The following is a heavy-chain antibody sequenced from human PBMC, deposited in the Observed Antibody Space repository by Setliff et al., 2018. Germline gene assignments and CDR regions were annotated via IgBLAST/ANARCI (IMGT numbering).Heavy chain of an antibody. CDR2: VYYSGNT. Sequence: SDTLSLTCTVSGGSISTTDYYWGWIRQPPGKGLEWIGCVYYSGNTYYSPSLKSRVTMFVDTSKNQFSLMLYSVTAADTAIYYCARYDSSGYSENYYFDYWGQGTLVTVSS. D-gene: IGHD3-22*01. V-gene: IGHV4-39*07. J-gene: IGHJ4*02. CDR3: ARYDSSGYSENYYFDY. CDR1: GGSISTTDYY.